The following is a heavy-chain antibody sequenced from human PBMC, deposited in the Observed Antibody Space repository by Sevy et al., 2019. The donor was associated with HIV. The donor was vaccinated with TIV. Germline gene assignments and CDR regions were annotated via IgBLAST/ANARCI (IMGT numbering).Heavy chain of an antibody. CDR1: GGSISSSNW. CDR2: IYRSGST. V-gene: IGHV4-4*02. CDR3: AMRVDTPRGFDP. J-gene: IGHJ5*02. Sequence: SETLSLTCGVSGGSISSSNWWHWVRQPPGKGLEWIGEIYRSGSTNYNPSLKSRVTISVDNSKNQFSLQLNSVTAAATAEYYCAMRVDTPRGFDPWGQGTLVTVSS.